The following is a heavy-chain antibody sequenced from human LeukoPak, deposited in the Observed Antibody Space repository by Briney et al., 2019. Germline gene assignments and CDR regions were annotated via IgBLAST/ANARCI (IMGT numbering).Heavy chain of an antibody. CDR1: GFTFSSYS. Sequence: GGSLRLSCAASGFTFSSYSMNWVRQAPGKGLEWVSSISSSSSYIYYADSVKGRFTISRDNAKNSLYLQMNSLRAEEPAVYYCASFRSSGGSDVCGKRTTVTVSS. V-gene: IGHV3-21*01. CDR2: ISSSSSYI. D-gene: IGHD2-15*01. J-gene: IGHJ6*03. CDR3: ASFRSSGGSDV.